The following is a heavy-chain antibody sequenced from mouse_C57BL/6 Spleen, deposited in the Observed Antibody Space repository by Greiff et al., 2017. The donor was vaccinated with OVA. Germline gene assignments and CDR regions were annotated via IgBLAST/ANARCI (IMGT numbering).Heavy chain of an antibody. J-gene: IGHJ3*01. CDR2: IYPGDGDT. CDR3: AIYYDYDEAY. D-gene: IGHD2-4*01. V-gene: IGHV1-82*01. Sequence: VKLMESGPELVKPGASVKISCKASGYAFSSSWMNWVKQRPGKGLEWIGRIYPGDGDTNYNGKFKGKATLTADKSSSTAYMQLSSLTSEDSAVYFCAIYYDYDEAYWGQGTLVTVSA. CDR1: GYAFSSSW.